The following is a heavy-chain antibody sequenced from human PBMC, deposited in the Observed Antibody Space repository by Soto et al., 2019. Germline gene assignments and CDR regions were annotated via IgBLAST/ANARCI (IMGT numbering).Heavy chain of an antibody. V-gene: IGHV1-69*13. CDR3: ARVRRDGYNYDY. J-gene: IGHJ4*02. Sequence: SVKVSCKASGGTFSSYAISWVRQAPGQGLEWMGGIIPIFGTANYAQKFQGRVTITADESTSTAYMELSSLRSEDTAVYYCARVRRDGYNYDYWGQGTLVTVSS. CDR1: GGTFSSYA. CDR2: IIPIFGTA. D-gene: IGHD5-12*01.